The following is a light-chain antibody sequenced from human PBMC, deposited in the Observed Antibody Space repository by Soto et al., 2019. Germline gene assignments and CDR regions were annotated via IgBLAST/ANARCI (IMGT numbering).Light chain of an antibody. CDR1: QSVSSGY. V-gene: IGKV3-20*01. CDR3: QQYGSSPA. Sequence: EIVLTQSPGTLSLSPGERATLSCRASQSVSSGYLAWYQHKPGQAPRLLIYDASSRATGIPDRFSGSGSGTDFTLTISRLEPEDFVVYYCQQYGSSPAFGGGTKVEIK. CDR2: DAS. J-gene: IGKJ4*01.